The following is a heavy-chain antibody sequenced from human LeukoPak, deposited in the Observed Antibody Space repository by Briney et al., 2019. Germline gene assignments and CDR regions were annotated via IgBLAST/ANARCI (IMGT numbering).Heavy chain of an antibody. V-gene: IGHV3-48*01. Sequence: QPGGSLRLSCAASGFTFSSYSMNWVRQAPGKGLEWVSYISTSSRTIYYADSVKGRFIISRDNAKNSLYLQMNSLRAEDTAVYYCAREDDYSNSCYDYWGQGTLVTVSS. CDR3: AREDDYSNSCYDY. CDR1: GFTFSSYS. CDR2: ISTSSRTI. J-gene: IGHJ4*02. D-gene: IGHD4-11*01.